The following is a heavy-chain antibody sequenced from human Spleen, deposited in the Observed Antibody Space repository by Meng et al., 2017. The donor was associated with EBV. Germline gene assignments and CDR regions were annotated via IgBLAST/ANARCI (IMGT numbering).Heavy chain of an antibody. CDR2: ISYDGNTI. Sequence: QVQLAVSGGGVVPPGRPLRPSCAASGFTFSNFAMHWVRQVPGKGLEWLTFISYDGNTIYSADSVKGRFTVSRDDFTDTLYLQMNSLRTEDTAVYYCVKDDYGASPFDYWGQGTMVTV. V-gene: IGHV3-30*18. D-gene: IGHD4/OR15-4a*01. CDR3: VKDDYGASPFDY. CDR1: GFTFSNFA. J-gene: IGHJ4*02.